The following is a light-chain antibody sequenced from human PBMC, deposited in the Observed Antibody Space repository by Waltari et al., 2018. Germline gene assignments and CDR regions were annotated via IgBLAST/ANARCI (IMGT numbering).Light chain of an antibody. CDR1: QSISSY. CDR2: FAS. Sequence: DIQMTQSPSSLSASVGDRVTITCRASQSISSYLNWYQQKPGKAPKLLIYFASSLQSGVPSRFSGIGSGTDFTLTISSLQPEDFATYYCQQTYNNPLTFGQGTKVEI. V-gene: IGKV1-39*01. CDR3: QQTYNNPLT. J-gene: IGKJ1*01.